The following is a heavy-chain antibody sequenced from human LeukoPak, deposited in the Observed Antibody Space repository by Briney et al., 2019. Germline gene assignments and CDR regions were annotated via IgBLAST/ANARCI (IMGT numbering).Heavy chain of an antibody. CDR2: ISGSGGST. D-gene: IGHD3-22*01. V-gene: IGHV3-23*01. CDR3: AKGPRGISGYYSGYFQH. Sequence: GGSLRLSCAASGFTFSSYAMSWVRQAPGKGLEWVSAISGSGGSTYYADSVKGRFTISRDNSKNTLYLQMNSLRAEDTAVYYGAKGPRGISGYYSGYFQHWGQGTLVTVSS. J-gene: IGHJ1*01. CDR1: GFTFSSYA.